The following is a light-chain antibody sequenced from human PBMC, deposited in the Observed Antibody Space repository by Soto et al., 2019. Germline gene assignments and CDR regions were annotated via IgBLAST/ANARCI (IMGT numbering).Light chain of an antibody. V-gene: IGKV1-8*01. CDR2: AAS. Sequence: AIRMTQSPSSFSASTGDRVTITCRASQGISSYLAWYQQKPGKAPKLLIYAASTLQSGVPSRFSGRGSGTDFTLTISCLQSEDFATYYCQQYYSYPHTFGQGTKLEIK. J-gene: IGKJ2*01. CDR1: QGISSY. CDR3: QQYYSYPHT.